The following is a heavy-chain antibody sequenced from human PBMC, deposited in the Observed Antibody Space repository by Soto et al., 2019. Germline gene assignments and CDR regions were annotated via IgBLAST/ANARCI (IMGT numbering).Heavy chain of an antibody. CDR3: ARREQSDYYYMDV. CDR2: ISSNGVGT. CDR1: GFTFSNYA. Sequence: EVQLVESGGGLVQPGGSLRLSCAASGFTFSNYAMDWVRQAPGKVLEYVSGISSNGVGTYYANSVKDRFTISRDNSKNTLYLQMGSLRAEDIAVYYWARREQSDYYYMDVWGKGTSVTVSS. D-gene: IGHD6-19*01. V-gene: IGHV3-64*01. J-gene: IGHJ6*03.